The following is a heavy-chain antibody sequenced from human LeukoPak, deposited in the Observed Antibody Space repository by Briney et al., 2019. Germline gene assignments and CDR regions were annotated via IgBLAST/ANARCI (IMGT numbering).Heavy chain of an antibody. V-gene: IGHV1-18*01. Sequence: ASVKVSCKASGYTFTSYGINWVRQAPGQGLEWMGWISAYNGNTNYAQKLQGRVTMTTDTSTSTAYMELRSLRSDDTAVYYCARAEGYSSSWYGALDYWGQGTLVTVSS. CDR1: GYTFTSYG. D-gene: IGHD6-13*01. CDR3: ARAEGYSSSWYGALDY. CDR2: ISAYNGNT. J-gene: IGHJ4*02.